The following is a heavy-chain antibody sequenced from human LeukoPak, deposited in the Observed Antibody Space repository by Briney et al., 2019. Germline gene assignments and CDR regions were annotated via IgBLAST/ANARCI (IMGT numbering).Heavy chain of an antibody. CDR2: IYTSGST. CDR1: GGSISSGDYY. D-gene: IGHD2/OR15-2a*01. Sequence: SQTLSLTCTVSGGSISSGDYYWSWIRQPAGKGLEWIGRIYTSGSTNYNPSLKSRVTMSVDTSKNQFSLKLSSVTAADTAVYYCAGTIGRELSGRYFDYWGQGTLVTVSS. J-gene: IGHJ4*02. CDR3: AGTIGRELSGRYFDY. V-gene: IGHV4-61*02.